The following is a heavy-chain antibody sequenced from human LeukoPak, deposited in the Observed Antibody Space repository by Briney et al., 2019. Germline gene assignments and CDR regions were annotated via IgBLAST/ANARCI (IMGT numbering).Heavy chain of an antibody. J-gene: IGHJ3*02. CDR2: INPSGGST. CDR1: GYTFTSCY. CDR3: ARRSLGYYDSSGYRAFDI. V-gene: IGHV1-46*01. D-gene: IGHD3-22*01. Sequence: EASVKVSCKASGYTFTSCYMHWVRQAPGQGLEWMGMINPSGGSTTYAQKFQGRVTMTRDTSTSTVYMELSSLRSEDTAVYYCARRSLGYYDSSGYRAFDIWGQGTMVTVSS.